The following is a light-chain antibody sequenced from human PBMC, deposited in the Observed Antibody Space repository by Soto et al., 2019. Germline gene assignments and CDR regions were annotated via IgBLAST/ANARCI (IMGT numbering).Light chain of an antibody. Sequence: QSVLTQPPSVSGAPGQKVTFSCTGSSSNIGAGYDVHWYQQIPGTAPKLLIYAYSNRPSGVPDRFSGPKSGTSASLTITGLQAEDEADYYCQSYDSSLSGNYVFGTGTKLTVL. CDR2: AYS. V-gene: IGLV1-40*01. J-gene: IGLJ1*01. CDR1: SSNIGAGYD. CDR3: QSYDSSLSGNYV.